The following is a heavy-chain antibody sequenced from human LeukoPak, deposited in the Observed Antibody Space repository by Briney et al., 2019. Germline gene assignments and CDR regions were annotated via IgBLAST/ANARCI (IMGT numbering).Heavy chain of an antibody. CDR2: IYYSGST. Sequence: SETLSLTCTVSGGSISSYYWSWIRQPPGKGLEWIGYIYYSGSTNYNPSLKSRVTISVDTSKNQFSLKLSSVTAADTAVYYCARDRRDSSGYRWFDPWGQGTLVTVSS. D-gene: IGHD3-22*01. CDR1: GGSISSYY. V-gene: IGHV4-59*01. CDR3: ARDRRDSSGYRWFDP. J-gene: IGHJ5*02.